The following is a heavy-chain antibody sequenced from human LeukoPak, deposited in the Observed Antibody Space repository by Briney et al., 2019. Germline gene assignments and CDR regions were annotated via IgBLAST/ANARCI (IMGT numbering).Heavy chain of an antibody. J-gene: IGHJ5*02. Sequence: PSETLSLTCAVSAGSISSGSWWNWVRQPPGKGLEWIGEIYHSGSTNYNPSLKSRVTISVDTSKNQFSLKLSSVTAADTAVYYCARDPDIYCSGGSCYFDPWGQGTLVTVSS. CDR3: ARDPDIYCSGGSCYFDP. CDR2: IYHSGST. V-gene: IGHV4-4*02. D-gene: IGHD2-15*01. CDR1: AGSISSGSW.